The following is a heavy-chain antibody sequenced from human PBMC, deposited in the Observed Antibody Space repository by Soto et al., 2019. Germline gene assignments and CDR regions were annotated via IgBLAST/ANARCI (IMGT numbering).Heavy chain of an antibody. CDR3: ARERPTPIYYYDSSDYGMDV. CDR2: ISAYNGNT. CDR1: GYTFTRYG. D-gene: IGHD3-22*01. V-gene: IGHV1-18*01. J-gene: IGHJ6*02. Sequence: ASVKVSCKASGYTFTRYGISWVRQAPGQGIEWMGWISAYNGNTNYAQKLQGRVTMTTDTSTSTAYMELRSLRSDDTAVYYCARERPTPIYYYDSSDYGMDVWGQGTMVTVSS.